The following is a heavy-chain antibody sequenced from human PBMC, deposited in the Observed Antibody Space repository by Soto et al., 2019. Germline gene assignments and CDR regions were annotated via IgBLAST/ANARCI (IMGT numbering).Heavy chain of an antibody. Sequence: PSQPVRITCPFPGGSMRSSSYNLQRIRQTPGTELEWMASLSHSGMTYYRHALKGQFAISLDSAQNQFTLRLHSVTAADTALYYCATYSYLLDTSAHHDVWGQGLPVTVS. CDR2: LSHSGMT. D-gene: IGHD6-19*01. V-gene: IGHV4-39*01. J-gene: IGHJ4*02. CDR3: ATYSYLLDTSAHHDV. CDR1: GGSMRSSSYN.